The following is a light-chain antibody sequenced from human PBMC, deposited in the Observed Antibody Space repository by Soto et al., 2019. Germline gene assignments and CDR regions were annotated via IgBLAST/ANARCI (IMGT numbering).Light chain of an antibody. V-gene: IGLV2-14*01. CDR3: SSYTSRSTYVV. J-gene: IGLJ2*01. Sequence: QSALTQPASVSGSPGQSITISCTGTSSDVGGYNYVSWYQQHPGKAPKLMIYDVSNRPSGVSNRFSGYKSGNTASLTISGLQAEDEGDYYCSSYTSRSTYVVFGGGTKLTVL. CDR1: SSDVGGYNY. CDR2: DVS.